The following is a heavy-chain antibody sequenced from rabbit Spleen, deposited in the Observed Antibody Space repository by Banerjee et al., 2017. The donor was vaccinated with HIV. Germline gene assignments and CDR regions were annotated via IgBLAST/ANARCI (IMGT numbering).Heavy chain of an antibody. CDR3: ARDTSSSFSSYGMDL. D-gene: IGHD1-1*01. Sequence: QSLEESGGDLVKPGASLTLTCTASGVSFSGDSYMCWVRQAPGRGLEWIACIDTGSSGFTYFASWAKGRVTISKTSSTTVTLQMTSLTAADTATYFCARDTSSSFSSYGMDLWGPGTLVTVS. CDR2: IDTGSSGFT. J-gene: IGHJ6*01. CDR1: GVSFSGDSY. V-gene: IGHV1S40*01.